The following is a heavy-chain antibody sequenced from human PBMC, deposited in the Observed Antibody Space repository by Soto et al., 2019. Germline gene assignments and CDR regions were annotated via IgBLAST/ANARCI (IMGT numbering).Heavy chain of an antibody. D-gene: IGHD1-26*01. V-gene: IGHV4-34*01. CDR1: VGSFSGYY. CDR2: INHSGST. J-gene: IGHJ4*02. CDR3: ARAGATAPFAY. Sequence: SETLSLTCAVYVGSFSGYYWSWIRQPPGKGLEWIGEINHSGSTNYNPSLKSRVTISVDTSKNQFSLKLSSVTAADTAVYYCARAGATAPFAYWGQGTLVTVSS.